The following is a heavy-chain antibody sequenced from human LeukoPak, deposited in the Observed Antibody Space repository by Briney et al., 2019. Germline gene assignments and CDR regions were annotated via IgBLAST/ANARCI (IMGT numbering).Heavy chain of an antibody. CDR2: INPNSGDT. CDR1: GYTFTGYY. CDR3: ARDRGGYYDY. D-gene: IGHD2-15*01. Sequence: ASVKVSWKASGYTFTGYYLHWVRQAPGQGLECLGWINPNSGDTKYVQKFQGRVTMTRDTSISTAYMELSGLRSDDTAVYYCARDRGGYYDYWGQGTLVTVSS. J-gene: IGHJ4*02. V-gene: IGHV1-2*02.